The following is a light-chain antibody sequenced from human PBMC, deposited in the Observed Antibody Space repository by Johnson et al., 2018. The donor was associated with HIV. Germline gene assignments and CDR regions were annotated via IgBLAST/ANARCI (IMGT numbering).Light chain of an antibody. CDR3: GTWDSSLSAFYV. V-gene: IGLV1-51*01. Sequence: QSVLTQPPSVSAAPGQKVTISCSGSSSNIGNNYVSWYKQLPGTAPTLLIYDNNKRPSGIPDRFSGSKSGTSATLGITGLQTGDEADYYCGTWDSSLSAFYVFGTGTKVTVL. J-gene: IGLJ1*01. CDR2: DNN. CDR1: SSNIGNNY.